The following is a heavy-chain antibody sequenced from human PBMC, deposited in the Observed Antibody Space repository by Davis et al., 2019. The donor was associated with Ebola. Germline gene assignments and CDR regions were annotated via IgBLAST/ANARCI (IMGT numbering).Heavy chain of an antibody. Sequence: PGGSLRLSCTVSGGSISSSSYYWGWIRQPPGKGLEWIGIIYYSGSTYYNPSLKSRVTISVDTSKNQFSLKLSSVTAADTAVYYCARDREWVRGENWFDPWGQGTLVTVSS. CDR2: IYYSGST. J-gene: IGHJ5*02. CDR3: ARDREWVRGENWFDP. D-gene: IGHD3-16*01. CDR1: GGSISSSSYY. V-gene: IGHV4-39*07.